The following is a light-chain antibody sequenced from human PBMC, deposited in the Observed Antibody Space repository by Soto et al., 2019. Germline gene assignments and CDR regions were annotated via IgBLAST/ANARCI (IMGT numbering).Light chain of an antibody. Sequence: QSVLTQPPSASGTPGQRVTISCSGSSSNIGSDYVYWYQQLPGTAPKLLIYTNNQRPSGVPDRFSGSKSGTSASLAISGLRSEDEAEYWCAAWDARLSTWVFGGGTKVTVL. CDR3: AAWDARLSTWV. J-gene: IGLJ3*02. CDR1: SSNIGSDY. V-gene: IGLV1-47*02. CDR2: TNN.